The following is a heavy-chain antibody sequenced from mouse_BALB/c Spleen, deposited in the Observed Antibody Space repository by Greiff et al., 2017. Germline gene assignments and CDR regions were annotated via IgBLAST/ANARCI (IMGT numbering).Heavy chain of an antibody. Sequence: QVQLQQSGAELVRPGVSVKISCKGSGYTFTDYAMHWVKQSHAKSLEWIGVISTYYGDASYNQKFKGKATMTVDKSSSTAYMELARLTSEDTAVYYCARSRDYYGSSYFDYWGQGTTLTVSS. J-gene: IGHJ2*01. CDR3: ARSRDYYGSSYFDY. V-gene: IGHV1-67*01. CDR1: GYTFTDYA. D-gene: IGHD1-1*01. CDR2: ISTYYGDA.